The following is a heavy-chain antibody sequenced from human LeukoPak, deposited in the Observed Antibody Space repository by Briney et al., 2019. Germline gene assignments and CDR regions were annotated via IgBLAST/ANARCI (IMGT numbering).Heavy chain of an antibody. CDR1: GYTFTSYY. V-gene: IGHV1-46*01. CDR2: INPSGGST. D-gene: IGHD1-26*01. J-gene: IGHJ4*02. CDR3: ARVQGEWESEAAAFDY. Sequence: ASVKVSCKASGYTFTSYYMHWVRQAPGQGLEWMGIINPSGGSTSYAQKFQGRVTMTRDTSTSTVYMELSSLRSEDTAVYYCARVQGEWESEAAAFDYWGQGTLVTVSS.